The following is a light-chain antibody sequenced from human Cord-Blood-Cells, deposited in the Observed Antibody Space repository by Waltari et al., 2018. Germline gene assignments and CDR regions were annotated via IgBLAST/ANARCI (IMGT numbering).Light chain of an antibody. V-gene: IGKV3-15*01. Sequence: ISTTQSPATRSVSPGETATPSCRASQSVSSNMAWYQQKPGQAPRLLIYGASTRATGIPARFSGSGSGTEFTLTISSEQSEDVAVYYCQEYNSWPWTFGQGTKVEIK. CDR2: GAS. J-gene: IGKJ1*01. CDR1: QSVSSN. CDR3: QEYNSWPWT.